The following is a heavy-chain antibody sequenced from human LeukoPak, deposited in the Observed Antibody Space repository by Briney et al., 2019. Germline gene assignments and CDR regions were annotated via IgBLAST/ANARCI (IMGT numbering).Heavy chain of an antibody. D-gene: IGHD6-13*01. J-gene: IGHJ4*02. V-gene: IGHV3-15*01. CDR1: GFTFSKAW. CDR3: TTDSRLAAAPHFDY. CDR2: VKSKTDGGTT. Sequence: GGSLRLSCAASGFTFSKAWMSWDRQAPGKGLEWVGRVKSKTDGGTTDYAAPVKDRFTISRDDSENTLYLQMNSLKTEDTAVYYCTTDSRLAAAPHFDYWGQGTLVTVSS.